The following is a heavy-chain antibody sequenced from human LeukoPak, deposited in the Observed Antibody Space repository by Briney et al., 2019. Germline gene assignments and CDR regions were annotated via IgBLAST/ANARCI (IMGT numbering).Heavy chain of an antibody. Sequence: SGPTLVNPTQTLTLTCTFSGFSLSTSGMCVSWIRQPPGKALEWLALIDWDDDKYYSTSLKTRLTMSKDTSKNQVVLTMTNMDPVDTATYYCARIEARDGYNYFDYWGQGTLVTVSS. CDR2: IDWDDDK. J-gene: IGHJ4*02. CDR3: ARIEARDGYNYFDY. D-gene: IGHD5-24*01. CDR1: GFSLSTSGMC. V-gene: IGHV2-70*01.